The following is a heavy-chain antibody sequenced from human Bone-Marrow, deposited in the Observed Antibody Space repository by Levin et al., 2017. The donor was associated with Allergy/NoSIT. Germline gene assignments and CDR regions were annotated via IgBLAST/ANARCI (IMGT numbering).Heavy chain of an antibody. CDR2: ISSSGSTI. CDR3: ARDLDSSGFSPAVGFDY. Sequence: SGESLKISCGSSGFSFSDYYMSWIRQAPGKGLEWVSYISSSGSTIYFADSVKGRFAISRDNAKNSLYLQMNSLRAEDTAVYYCARDLDSSGFSPAVGFDYWGRGTLVTVSS. D-gene: IGHD3-22*01. V-gene: IGHV3-11*01. J-gene: IGHJ4*02. CDR1: GFSFSDYY.